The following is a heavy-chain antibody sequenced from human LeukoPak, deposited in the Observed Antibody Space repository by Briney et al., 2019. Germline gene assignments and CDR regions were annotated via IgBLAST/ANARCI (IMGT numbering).Heavy chain of an antibody. CDR1: GYTLTSYY. CDR3: ARDQGGWGWEPNPNWFDP. Sequence: ASVKVSCKASGYTLTSYYMHWVRQAPGQGLEWMGIINPSGGSTSYAQKFQGRVTMTRDTSTSTVYMELSSLRSDDTAVYYCARDQGGWGWEPNPNWFDPWGQGTLVTVSS. J-gene: IGHJ5*02. V-gene: IGHV1-46*01. D-gene: IGHD1-26*01. CDR2: INPSGGST.